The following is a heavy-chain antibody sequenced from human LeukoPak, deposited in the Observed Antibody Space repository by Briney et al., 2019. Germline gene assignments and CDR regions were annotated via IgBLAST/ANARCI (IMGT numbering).Heavy chain of an antibody. CDR3: ARGRASYDY. Sequence: SETLSLTWTVAGGSISSYYWSWIRQPAGKGLEWIGRIYTSGSTNYNPSLRTPVSMSVDTSKNQFSLKLSSVTAADTAVYSCARGRASYDYWGQGTLVTVSS. D-gene: IGHD3-10*01. CDR2: IYTSGST. V-gene: IGHV4-4*07. J-gene: IGHJ4*02. CDR1: GGSISSYY.